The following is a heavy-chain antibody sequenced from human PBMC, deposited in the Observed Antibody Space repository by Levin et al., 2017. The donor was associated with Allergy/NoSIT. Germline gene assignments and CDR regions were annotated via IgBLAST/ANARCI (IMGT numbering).Heavy chain of an antibody. V-gene: IGHV4-39*07. Sequence: SETLSLTCTVSGGSISSSSYYWGWIRQPPGKGLEWIGSIYYSGSTYYNPSLKSRVTISVDTSKNQFSLKLSSVTAADTAVYYCARGDDFWSGYLMGGMDGWGQGTTVTVSS. CDR2: IYYSGST. D-gene: IGHD3-3*01. CDR3: ARGDDFWSGYLMGGMDG. J-gene: IGHJ6*02. CDR1: GGSISSSSYY.